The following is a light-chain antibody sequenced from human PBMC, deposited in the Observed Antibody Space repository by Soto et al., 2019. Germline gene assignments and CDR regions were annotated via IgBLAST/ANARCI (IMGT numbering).Light chain of an antibody. V-gene: IGKV3-15*01. CDR2: GAS. J-gene: IGKJ1*01. Sequence: EIVMTQSPATLSVSPGERATLSCRASQSVRSSFLAWYQQKPGQAPSLLIYGASTRATGIPARFSGSGSGTEFTITINSMQSEDFAVYYCQQYGSSGTFGQGTKVDIK. CDR1: QSVRSSF. CDR3: QQYGSSGT.